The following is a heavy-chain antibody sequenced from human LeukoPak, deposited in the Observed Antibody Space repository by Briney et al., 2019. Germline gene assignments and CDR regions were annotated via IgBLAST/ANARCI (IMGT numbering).Heavy chain of an antibody. Sequence: GGSLRLSCAASGFTFSSYSMNWVRQAPGKGLEWVSYISSSSSTIYYADSVKGRFTISRDNTKNSLYLQMNSLRAEDTAVYYCARGGYGDHGRFDYWGQGTLVTVSS. CDR1: GFTFSSYS. D-gene: IGHD4-17*01. J-gene: IGHJ4*02. CDR2: ISSSSSTI. V-gene: IGHV3-48*01. CDR3: ARGGYGDHGRFDY.